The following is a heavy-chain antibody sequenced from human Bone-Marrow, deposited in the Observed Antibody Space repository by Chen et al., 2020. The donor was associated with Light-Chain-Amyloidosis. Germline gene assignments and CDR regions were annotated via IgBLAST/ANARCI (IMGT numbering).Heavy chain of an antibody. D-gene: IGHD5-12*01. CDR3: ARRRDGYNFDY. CDR2: IYPDDSDA. J-gene: IGHJ4*02. V-gene: IGHV5-51*01. CDR1: GYTFPNYW. Sequence: EVQLEQSGPEVKKPGESLKISCKGSGYTFPNYWIGRVRQMPGKGLEWIGVIYPDDSDARYSPSFEGQVTISADKSITTAYLQWRSLKASDTAMYYCARRRDGYNFDYWGQGTLVTVSS.